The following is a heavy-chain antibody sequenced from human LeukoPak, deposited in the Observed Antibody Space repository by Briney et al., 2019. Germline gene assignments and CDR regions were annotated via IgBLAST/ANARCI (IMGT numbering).Heavy chain of an antibody. CDR2: INHSGST. J-gene: IGHJ5*02. CDR1: GGSFSGYY. CDR3: ARLTRNWFDP. V-gene: IGHV4-34*01. Sequence: SETLSLTCAVYGGSFSGYYWSWIRQPPGKGLEWIGEINHSGSTNYNPSLKSRVTISVDTSKNQFSPKLSSVTAADTAVYYCARLTRNWFDPWGQGTLVTVSS. D-gene: IGHD3-9*01.